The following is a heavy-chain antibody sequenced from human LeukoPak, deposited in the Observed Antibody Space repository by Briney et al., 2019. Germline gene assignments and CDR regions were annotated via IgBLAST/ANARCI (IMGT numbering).Heavy chain of an antibody. CDR1: RYFISSGYY. Sequence: SETLSLTCAVSRYFISSGYYWGWIRQPPGKGLEWIGSIYHSGSTYYNPSLKSRVTISVDTSKNQFSLKLNSVTAADTAVYYCASSGDILTGTYRGIDYWGQGTLVTVSS. CDR3: ASSGDILTGTYRGIDY. D-gene: IGHD3-9*01. J-gene: IGHJ4*02. CDR2: IYHSGST. V-gene: IGHV4-38-2*01.